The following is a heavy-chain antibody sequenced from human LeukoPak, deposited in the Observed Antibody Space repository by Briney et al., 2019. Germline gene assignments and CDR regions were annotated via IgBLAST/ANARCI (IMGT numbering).Heavy chain of an antibody. V-gene: IGHV3-15*01. CDR3: TTVGSSRYYHYFDY. D-gene: IGHD3-22*01. J-gene: IGHJ4*02. Sequence: PGGSLRLSCGASGFTFNHAWMSWVRQAPGKGLEWVGRIKSKTDGGTTDYAAPVKGRFTISRDDSKNMLYLQMNSLKTEDTAVYYCTTVGSSRYYHYFDYWGQGKLVTVSS. CDR1: GFTFNHAW. CDR2: IKSKTDGGTT.